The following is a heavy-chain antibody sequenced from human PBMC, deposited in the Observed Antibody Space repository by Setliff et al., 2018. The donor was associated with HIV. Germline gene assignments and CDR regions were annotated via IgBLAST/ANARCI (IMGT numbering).Heavy chain of an antibody. V-gene: IGHV4-38-2*02. Sequence: SETLSLTCTVSGFSISSGYYWGWIRQPPGKGQEWIASTSHSGSTGYNPSLRSRVTISLDTSKNQVSLNMRSVTATDTGVYYCVTTDYSGYDSVWFDPWGQGTLVTVSS. CDR2: TSHSGST. J-gene: IGHJ5*02. CDR1: GFSISSGYY. CDR3: VTTDYSGYDSVWFDP. D-gene: IGHD5-12*01.